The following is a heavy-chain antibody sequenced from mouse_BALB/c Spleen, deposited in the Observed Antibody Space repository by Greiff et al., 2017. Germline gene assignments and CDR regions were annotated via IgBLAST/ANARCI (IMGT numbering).Heavy chain of an antibody. J-gene: IGHJ4*01. V-gene: IGHV5-9*03. CDR1: GFTFSSYA. D-gene: IGHD1-1*01. CDR3: ARYYYGSSYDYAMDY. Sequence: EVKLMESGGGLVKPGGSLKLSCAASGFTFSSYAMSWVRQSPEKRLEWVAEISSGGGNTYYPDSVKGRFTISRDNAKNNLYLQMSSLRSEDTALYYCARYYYGSSYDYAMDYWGQGTSVTVSS. CDR2: ISSGGGNT.